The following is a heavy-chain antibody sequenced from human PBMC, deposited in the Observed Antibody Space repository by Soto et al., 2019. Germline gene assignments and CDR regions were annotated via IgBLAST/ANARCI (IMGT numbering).Heavy chain of an antibody. CDR3: ARDRGGGNYYYYMDV. J-gene: IGHJ6*03. V-gene: IGHV3-66*01. Sequence: GSLRLSCAASGFTVSSNYMSWVRQAPGKGLEWVSVIYSGGSTYYADSVKGRFTISRDNSKNTLYLQMNSLRAEDTAVYYCARDRGGGNYYYYMDVWGKGTTVTVSS. CDR2: IYSGGST. CDR1: GFTVSSNY. D-gene: IGHD2-15*01.